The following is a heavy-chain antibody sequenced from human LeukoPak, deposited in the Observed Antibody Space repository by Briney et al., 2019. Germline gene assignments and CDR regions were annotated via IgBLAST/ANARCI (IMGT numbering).Heavy chain of an antibody. V-gene: IGHV4-30-2*01. D-gene: IGHD4-17*01. J-gene: IGHJ4*02. CDR1: GGSISSGGYY. Sequence: SETLSLTCTVSGGSISSGGYYWSWIRQPPGKGLEWIGYIYHSGSTYYNPSLESRVTISVDRSKNQFSLKLSSVTAADTAVYYCARGPAGDYGDYYFDYWGQGTLVTVSS. CDR3: ARGPAGDYGDYYFDY. CDR2: IYHSGST.